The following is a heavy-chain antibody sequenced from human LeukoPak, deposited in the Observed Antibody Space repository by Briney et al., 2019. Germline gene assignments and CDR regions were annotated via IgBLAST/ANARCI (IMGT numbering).Heavy chain of an antibody. D-gene: IGHD5-24*01. CDR3: ARGGGYNSLDY. J-gene: IGHJ4*02. Sequence: SETLSLTCTVSGGSISSGDYYWSWIRQPPGKGLEWIGYIYYSGSTYYNPSLKSRVTISVDTSKNQFSLKLSSVTAADTAAYYCARGGGYNSLDYWGQGTLVTVSS. CDR1: GGSISSGDYY. CDR2: IYYSGST. V-gene: IGHV4-30-4*01.